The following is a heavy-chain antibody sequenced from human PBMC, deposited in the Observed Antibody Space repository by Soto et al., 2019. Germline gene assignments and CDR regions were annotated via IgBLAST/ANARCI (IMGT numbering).Heavy chain of an antibody. D-gene: IGHD2-2*01. Sequence: SETLSLTCTVSGGSVSSGSYYWSWIRQPPGKGLEWIGYIYYSGSTNYNPSLKSRVTISVDTSKNQFSLKLSSVTAADTAVYYCARGGDIVVVPAALRDYYYYYGMDVWGQGTTVTVSS. CDR1: GGSVSSGSYY. J-gene: IGHJ6*02. CDR3: ARGGDIVVVPAALRDYYYYYGMDV. CDR2: IYYSGST. V-gene: IGHV4-61*01.